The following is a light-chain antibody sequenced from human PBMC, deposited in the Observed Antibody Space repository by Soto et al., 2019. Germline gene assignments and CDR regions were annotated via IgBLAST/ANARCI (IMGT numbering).Light chain of an antibody. J-gene: IGKJ1*01. Sequence: EIVLTQSPATLSLSPGDRATLSCRASPSVSSDLAWYQQKPGQAPRLLIYDASNRATGITARFSGSGSGTDFTLTISSLEPEDFAVYYCQQRSNWPWTFGQGTKVEIK. CDR2: DAS. CDR1: PSVSSD. V-gene: IGKV3-11*01. CDR3: QQRSNWPWT.